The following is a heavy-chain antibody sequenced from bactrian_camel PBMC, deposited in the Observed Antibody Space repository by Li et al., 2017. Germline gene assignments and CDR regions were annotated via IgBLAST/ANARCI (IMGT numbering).Heavy chain of an antibody. V-gene: IGHV3S54*01. J-gene: IGHJ4*01. D-gene: IGHD6*01. CDR3: AAKAGVGGLFTPSTYHH. Sequence: HVQLVESGGGSVHTGGSLRLSCTASSRPKCMGWFRQAPGKEREGVAALYFGSERTYYADSLKGRFTIPQDSAESTVYLQIDSLKPEDTAMYYCAAKAGVGGLFTPSTYHHWGQGTQVTVS. CDR1: SRPKC. CDR2: LYFGSERT.